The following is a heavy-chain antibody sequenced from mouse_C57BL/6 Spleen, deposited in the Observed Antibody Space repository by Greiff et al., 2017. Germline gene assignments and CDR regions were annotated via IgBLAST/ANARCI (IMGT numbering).Heavy chain of an antibody. V-gene: IGHV1-64*01. D-gene: IGHD3-1*01. CDR2: IHPNSGST. Sequence: VQLQQPGAELVKPGASVKLSCKASGYTFTSYWMHWVKQRPGQGLEWIGMIHPNSGSTNYNEKFKSKATMTVDKSSNTAYMQLSSLTTEDSAVYYWSPRSAMDYWGQGTSVTVSS. J-gene: IGHJ4*01. CDR3: SPRSAMDY. CDR1: GYTFTSYW.